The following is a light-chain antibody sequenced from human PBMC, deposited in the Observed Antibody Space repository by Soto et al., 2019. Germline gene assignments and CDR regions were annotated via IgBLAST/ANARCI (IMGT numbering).Light chain of an antibody. CDR2: KAS. CDR1: QSISDA. CDR3: QQSNTYPIT. J-gene: IGKJ5*01. Sequence: DTQMTQSPSTLSASVGDRVTITCRASQSISDALAWYQQRPGKAPKVLIYKASSLESGVPSRFSGSGSGTEFTLTISSLQPDDFATYYCQQSNTYPITFGQGTRLEI. V-gene: IGKV1-5*03.